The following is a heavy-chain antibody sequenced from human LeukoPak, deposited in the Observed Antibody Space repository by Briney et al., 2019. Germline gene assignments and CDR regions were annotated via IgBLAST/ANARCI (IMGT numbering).Heavy chain of an antibody. CDR2: IKSNADGGTT. D-gene: IGHD7-27*01. CDR1: GFTFSNAW. J-gene: IGHJ4*02. CDR3: TTKTPLANWGESLDY. V-gene: IGHV3-15*01. Sequence: GGSLRLSCAASGFTFSNAWMSWVRQAPGKGLEWVGRIKSNADGGTTDYAAPVKGRFSISRDDSKNTLYLQMNSLKTEDTAVYYCTTKTPLANWGESLDYWGQGTLVTVAS.